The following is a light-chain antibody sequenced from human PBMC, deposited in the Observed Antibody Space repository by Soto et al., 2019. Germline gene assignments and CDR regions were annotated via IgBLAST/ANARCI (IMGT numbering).Light chain of an antibody. V-gene: IGLV2-8*01. CDR2: EVS. CDR1: SSDVGTYNF. J-gene: IGLJ1*01. CDR3: SSYADTNNYV. Sequence: QSVLTQPPSASGSPGQSVTISCTGTSSDVGTYNFVSWYQQHPGKAPKLMVYEVSMRPSGVPDRFSGSKFGNTASLTVSGLQAEDEADYFCSSYADTNNYVFGPGTKV.